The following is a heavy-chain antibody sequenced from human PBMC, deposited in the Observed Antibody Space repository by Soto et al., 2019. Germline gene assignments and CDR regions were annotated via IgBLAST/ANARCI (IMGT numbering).Heavy chain of an antibody. V-gene: IGHV4-59*01. CDR2: IYYSGST. CDR1: GGSISSYY. Sequence: SETLSLTCTVSGGSISSYYWSWIRQPPGKGLEWIGYIYYSGSTNYNPSLKSRVTISVDTSKNQFSLKLSSVTAADTAVYYCAGGITIFGVVIDYGMDVWGQGTTVTVS. J-gene: IGHJ6*02. D-gene: IGHD3-3*01. CDR3: AGGITIFGVVIDYGMDV.